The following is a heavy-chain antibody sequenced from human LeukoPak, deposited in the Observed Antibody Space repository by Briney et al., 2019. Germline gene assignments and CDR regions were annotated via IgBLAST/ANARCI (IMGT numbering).Heavy chain of an antibody. V-gene: IGHV1-2*02. Sequence: WASVKVSCKTSGYTFTGYYMQWVRQAPGQGLEWMGWINTYSGDTDYAQKFQGRVTMTRDTSISTGYMELRSLTSDDTAVYYCARDESERWLQLRDYWGQGTLVTVSS. CDR2: INTYSGDT. CDR1: GYTFTGYY. CDR3: ARDESERWLQLRDY. J-gene: IGHJ4*02. D-gene: IGHD5-24*01.